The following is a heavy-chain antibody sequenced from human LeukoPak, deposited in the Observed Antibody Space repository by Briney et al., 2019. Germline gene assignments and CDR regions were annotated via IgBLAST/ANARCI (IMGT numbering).Heavy chain of an antibody. D-gene: IGHD1-26*01. Sequence: PGGSLRLSCAASGFTFSSYAMSWVRQAPGKGLEWVSAINGGGSSTYYADSVKGRFTISRDNSKNTLYLQMNSLRAEDTAVYYCARGPGSGTYYRFEYWGQGTLVTVSS. CDR1: GFTFSSYA. CDR3: ARGPGSGTYYRFEY. CDR2: INGGGSST. V-gene: IGHV3-23*01. J-gene: IGHJ4*02.